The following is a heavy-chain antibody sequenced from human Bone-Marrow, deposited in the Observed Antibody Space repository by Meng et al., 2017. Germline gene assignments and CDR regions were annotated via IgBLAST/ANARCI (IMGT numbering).Heavy chain of an antibody. CDR1: GGSISSGGYS. Sequence: QLQLQESGSGLVKPSQTLSLTCAGSGGSISSGGYSWSWIRQPPGKGLEWIGYIYHSGSTYYNPSLKSRVTISVDRSKNQFSLKLSSVTAADTAVYYCARGYCGGDCYIPFDNWFDPWGQGTLVTVSS. CDR3: ARGYCGGDCYIPFDNWFDP. CDR2: IYHSGST. D-gene: IGHD2-21*02. V-gene: IGHV4-30-2*01. J-gene: IGHJ5*02.